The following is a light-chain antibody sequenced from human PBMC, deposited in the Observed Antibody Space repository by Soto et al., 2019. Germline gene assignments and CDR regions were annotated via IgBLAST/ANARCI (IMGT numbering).Light chain of an antibody. CDR1: QSISTY. J-gene: IGKJ4*01. CDR2: DAS. Sequence: ETVFTQSPATPSLSPGERANPSCRASQSISTYLAWYQQKPGQAPRLLIYDASNRATGIPARFSGSGSGTDFTLTISSLEPEDFAVYYCQQRSNWPLTFGGGTKVDIK. CDR3: QQRSNWPLT. V-gene: IGKV3-11*01.